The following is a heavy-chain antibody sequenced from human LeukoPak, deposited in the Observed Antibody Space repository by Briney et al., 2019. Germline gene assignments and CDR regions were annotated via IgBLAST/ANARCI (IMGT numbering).Heavy chain of an antibody. CDR2: IYYSGST. D-gene: IGHD3-22*01. CDR3: ARSRGYYFLYFDY. J-gene: IGHJ4*02. V-gene: IGHV4-59*01. CDR1: GGSFSGYY. Sequence: SETLSLTCAVYGGSFSGYYWSWIRQPPGKGLEWIGYIYYSGSTNYNPSLKSRVTISVDTSKNQFSLKLSSVTAADTAMYYCARSRGYYFLYFDYWGQGTLVTVSS.